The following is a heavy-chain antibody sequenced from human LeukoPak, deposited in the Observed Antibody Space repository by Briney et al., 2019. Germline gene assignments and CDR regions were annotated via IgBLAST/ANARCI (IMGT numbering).Heavy chain of an antibody. V-gene: IGHV4-39*01. J-gene: IGHJ3*02. D-gene: IGHD3-22*01. CDR1: GGSISSSSYY. CDR3: ARQAHPFTMMDAFDI. Sequence: PSETLSLTCTVSGGSISSSSYYWGWIRQPPGKGLVWIGSIYYSGSTYYNPSLKSRVTISVDTSKNQFSLKLSSVTAADTAVYYCARQAHPFTMMDAFDIWGQGTMVTVSS. CDR2: IYYSGST.